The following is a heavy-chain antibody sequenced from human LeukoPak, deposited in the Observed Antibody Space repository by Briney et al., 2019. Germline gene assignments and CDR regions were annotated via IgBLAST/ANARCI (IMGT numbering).Heavy chain of an antibody. CDR1: GGTFSSYA. CDR2: IIPIFGTA. J-gene: IGHJ3*02. CDR3: ANPFSGSYYAFDI. Sequence: SVKVSCRASGGTFSSYAISWVRQAPGQGLEWMGGIIPIFGTANYAQKFQGRVTITADESTSTAYMELSSLRSEDTAVYYCANPFSGSYYAFDIWGQGTMVTVSS. V-gene: IGHV1-69*13. D-gene: IGHD1-26*01.